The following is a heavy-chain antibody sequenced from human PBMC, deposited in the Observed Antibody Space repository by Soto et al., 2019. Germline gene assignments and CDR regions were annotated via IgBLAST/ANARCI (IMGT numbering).Heavy chain of an antibody. V-gene: IGHV3-33*01. CDR1: GFIVSSYG. CDR2: IWYDGSNK. J-gene: IGHJ4*02. D-gene: IGHD3-22*01. Sequence: QVQLVESGGGVVQPGRSLRLSCAASGFIVSSYGMHWVRQAPGKGLEWVAVIWYDGSNKYYADSVKGRFTISRDNSKNTLYLQMNSLRAEDTAVYYCARDDSSGYYLPDYWGQGTLVTFSS. CDR3: ARDDSSGYYLPDY.